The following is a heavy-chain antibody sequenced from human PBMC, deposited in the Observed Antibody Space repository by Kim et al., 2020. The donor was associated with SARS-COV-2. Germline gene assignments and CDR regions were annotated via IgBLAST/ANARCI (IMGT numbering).Heavy chain of an antibody. CDR3: ATSTHYGSGSYYQSDAFHF. CDR1: GGSINSGGYY. V-gene: IGHV4-31*03. D-gene: IGHD3-10*01. Sequence: SETLSLTCTVSGGSINSGGYYWSWVRRHPGKGLEWIGHISYAGSTNYNPSLTGRISMSVDTSKNQFSLKLTSVTAADTAVYYCATSTHYGSGSYYQSDAFHFGGQGTVVTSSS. J-gene: IGHJ3*01. CDR2: ISYAGST.